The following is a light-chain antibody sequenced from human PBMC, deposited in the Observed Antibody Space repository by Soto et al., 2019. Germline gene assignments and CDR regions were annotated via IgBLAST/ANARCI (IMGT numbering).Light chain of an antibody. CDR1: QDIGHY. CDR2: DAS. V-gene: IGKV1-33*01. CDR3: QHYKTTIFT. J-gene: IGKJ3*01. Sequence: DIQMTQSPSSLSASLGDRITISCQASQDIGHYLNWYQQKPGKAPKLLIYDASNLETGVPSRFSGSGSGTDFTFSISSLQPEDVATYYCQHYKTTIFTFGPGTKVDFK.